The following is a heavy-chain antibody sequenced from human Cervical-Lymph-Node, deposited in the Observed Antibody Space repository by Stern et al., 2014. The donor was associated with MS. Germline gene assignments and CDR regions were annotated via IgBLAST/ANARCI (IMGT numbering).Heavy chain of an antibody. J-gene: IGHJ6*02. V-gene: IGHV1-69*01. CDR1: GGTFSSYA. Sequence: QVQLMQSGAEVKKPGSSVKVSCKASGGTFSSYAISWVRQAPGQGLEWMGGIIPIFGTANYAQKFQGRVTITADESTSTAYMELSSLRSEDTAVYYCARDRPYSSGGPCYYYYGMDVWGQGTTVTVSS. CDR2: IIPIFGTA. CDR3: ARDRPYSSGGPCYYYYGMDV. D-gene: IGHD6-19*01.